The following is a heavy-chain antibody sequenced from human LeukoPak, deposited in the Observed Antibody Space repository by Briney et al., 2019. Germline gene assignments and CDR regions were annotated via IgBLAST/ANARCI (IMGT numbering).Heavy chain of an antibody. CDR1: GYSISRGYY. CDR2: IKSNSDGGTS. D-gene: IGHD3-3*01. CDR3: TTLPAPYQRFLEWASQPIDY. V-gene: IGHV3-15*05. Sequence: PSETLSLTCGVSGYSISRGYYWAWLRQPPGKGLEWVGRIKSNSDGGTSDYAAPVQGRFTMSRDDSKNMLYLQMNSLKSDDTAVYYCTTLPAPYQRFLEWASQPIDYWGQGTLVTVSS. J-gene: IGHJ4*02.